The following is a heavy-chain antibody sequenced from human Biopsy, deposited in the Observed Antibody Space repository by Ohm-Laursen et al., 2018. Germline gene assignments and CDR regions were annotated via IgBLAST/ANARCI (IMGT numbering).Heavy chain of an antibody. Sequence: SQTLSLTCTVSGVSINGGRYYWNWIRHHPGKGLEWIGNIFYSANTYYNPSLKSRVTISVDTSKNQFSLKLSPVTAADTAVFFCARLYRLDDYWNDDPPDAFDVWGQGTRVTVSS. CDR1: GVSINGGRYY. J-gene: IGHJ3*01. CDR3: ARLYRLDDYWNDDPPDAFDV. V-gene: IGHV4-31*03. CDR2: IFYSANT. D-gene: IGHD3-3*01.